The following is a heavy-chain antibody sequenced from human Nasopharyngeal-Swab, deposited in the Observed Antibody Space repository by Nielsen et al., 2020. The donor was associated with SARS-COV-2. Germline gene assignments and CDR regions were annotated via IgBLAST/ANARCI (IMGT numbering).Heavy chain of an antibody. V-gene: IGHV4-39*01. D-gene: IGHD3-16*01. J-gene: IGHJ6*02. CDR2: IYYSGSA. Sequence: WIRQPPGKGLEWIGSIYYSGSAYYNPSLKSRVTISVDTSKNQFSLKLSSVTAADTAVYYCARRVARAPRHEGDYYYGTDVWGQGTTVTVSS. CDR3: ARRVARAPRHEGDYYYGTDV.